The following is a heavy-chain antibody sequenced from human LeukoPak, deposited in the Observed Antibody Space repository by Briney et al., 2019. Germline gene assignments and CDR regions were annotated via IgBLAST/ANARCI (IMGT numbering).Heavy chain of an antibody. CDR1: GGTFSSYA. CDR2: IIPIFGTA. J-gene: IGHJ4*02. D-gene: IGHD1-26*01. Sequence: GASVTVSCTASGGTFSSYAISWVRQAPGQGLEWMGGIIPIFGTANYAQKFQGRVTNTADESTSTAYMELSSLRSEDTAVYYCASDIVGATDYWGQGTLVTVSS. V-gene: IGHV1-69*01. CDR3: ASDIVGATDY.